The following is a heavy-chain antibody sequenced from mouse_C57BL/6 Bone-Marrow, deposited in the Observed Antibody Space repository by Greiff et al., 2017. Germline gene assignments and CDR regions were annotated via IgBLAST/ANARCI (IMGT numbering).Heavy chain of an antibody. V-gene: IGHV1-39*01. Sequence: VHVKQSGPELVKPGASVKISCKASGYSFTDYNMNWVKQSTGKSLEWIGVINPNYGTTSYNQKFKGKATLTVDPSSSTAYMQLHSLTSEDSAVYCCTSSNGAMDYWGQGTSVTVSS. CDR2: INPNYGTT. CDR3: TSSNGAMDY. J-gene: IGHJ4*01. CDR1: GYSFTDYN. D-gene: IGHD2-5*01.